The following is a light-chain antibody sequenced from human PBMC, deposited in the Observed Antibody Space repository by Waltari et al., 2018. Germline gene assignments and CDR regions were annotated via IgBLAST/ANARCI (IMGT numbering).Light chain of an antibody. J-gene: IGLJ2*01. CDR1: RSDIGSYSL. CDR3: CSYAGSSTFEI. CDR2: EVT. Sequence: QSVLTQPASVSGSPGQSITISCSGSRSDIGSYSLVSWYQQHPCKAPKLMIYEVTKRPSGVSDRFSGSKSGNTAYLTISGLQADDEAHYHCCSYAGSSTFEIFGGGTKVTVL. V-gene: IGLV2-23*02.